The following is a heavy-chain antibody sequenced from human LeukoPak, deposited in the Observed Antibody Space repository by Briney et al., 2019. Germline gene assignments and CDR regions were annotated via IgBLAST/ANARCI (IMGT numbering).Heavy chain of an antibody. D-gene: IGHD1-26*01. V-gene: IGHV1-69*04. CDR2: IIPILGIA. CDR1: GGTFSSYA. J-gene: IGHJ4*02. Sequence: ASVKVSCKASGGTFSSYAISWVRQAPGQGLEWMGRIIPILGIANYAQKFQGRVTITADKSTSTAYMELSSLRSEDTAVYYCARESGSYGSDYWGQGTLVTVSS. CDR3: ARESGSYGSDY.